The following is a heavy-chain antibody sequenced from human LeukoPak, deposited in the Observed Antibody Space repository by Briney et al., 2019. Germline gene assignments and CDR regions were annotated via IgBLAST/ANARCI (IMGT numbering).Heavy chain of an antibody. D-gene: IGHD6-13*01. CDR2: INHSGST. CDR1: GGSFSGYY. CDR3: ASTRSSSWYSSTDAFDI. V-gene: IGHV4-34*01. Sequence: SETLSLTCAVYGGSFSGYYWSWIRQPPGKGLEWIGEINHSGSTNYNPSLKSRVTISVDRSKNQFSLKLSSVTAADTAVYYCASTRSSSWYSSTDAFDIWGQGTMVTVSS. J-gene: IGHJ3*02.